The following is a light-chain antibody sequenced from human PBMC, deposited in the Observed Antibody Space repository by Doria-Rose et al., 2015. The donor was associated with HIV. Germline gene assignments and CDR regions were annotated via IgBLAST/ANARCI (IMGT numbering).Light chain of an antibody. CDR3: HQYFGTPPVT. Sequence: NRKSSQSVLYSSNNKNYLAWYQHKPGQPPKLLIYWVSTRESGVPDRFSGSGSGTDFTLTISSLQAEDVAVYYCHQYFGTPPVTFGGGTKVEIK. CDR2: WVS. V-gene: IGKV4-1*01. CDR1: QSVLYSSNNKNY. J-gene: IGKJ4*01.